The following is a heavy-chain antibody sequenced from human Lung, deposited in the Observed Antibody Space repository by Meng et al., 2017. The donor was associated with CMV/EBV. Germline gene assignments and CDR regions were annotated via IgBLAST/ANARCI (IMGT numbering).Heavy chain of an antibody. Sequence: PETLSLXCTVYGGSLGDYFWTWIRQPPGKGLEWIGEIDHSGSTKYNPSLKSRATISDDASKNQPSLKLRSLTAADTAVYYCARMIMNNYDYHFAMDVWGQXTSVT. CDR2: IDHSGST. CDR1: GGSLGDYF. D-gene: IGHD3-16*01. J-gene: IGHJ6*02. V-gene: IGHV4-34*01. CDR3: ARMIMNNYDYHFAMDV.